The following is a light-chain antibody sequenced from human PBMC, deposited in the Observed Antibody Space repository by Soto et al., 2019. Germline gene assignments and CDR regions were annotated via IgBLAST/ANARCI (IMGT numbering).Light chain of an antibody. V-gene: IGKV2-28*01. CDR1: QSLLHSNGYNY. J-gene: IGKJ1*01. CDR3: QKSYSTPPGT. Sequence: DIVMTQSPLSLPVTPGEPASISCRSSQSLLHSNGYNYLDWYLQKPGQSPQLLIYATSSLQSGVPSRFSGSGSGTDFTLTISSLQPEDFATYYCQKSYSTPPGTFGQGTKVDI. CDR2: ATS.